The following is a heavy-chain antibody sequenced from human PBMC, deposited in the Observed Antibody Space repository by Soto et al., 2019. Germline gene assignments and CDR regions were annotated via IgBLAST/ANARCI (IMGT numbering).Heavy chain of an antibody. Sequence: GESLKISCVASGFTFSSYGMHWVRQAPGKGLEWVALISYDGSYKYYADSVQGRFTISRDNSKNTLYLQMDSLYTGDTAVYYCGRDLATIFGGAYWGQGTRVTVSS. CDR2: ISYDGSYK. D-gene: IGHD3-3*01. CDR3: GRDLATIFGGAY. J-gene: IGHJ4*02. CDR1: GFTFSSYG. V-gene: IGHV3-30*03.